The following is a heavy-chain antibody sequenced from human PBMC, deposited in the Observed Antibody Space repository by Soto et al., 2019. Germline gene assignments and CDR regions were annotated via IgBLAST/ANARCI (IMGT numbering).Heavy chain of an antibody. CDR1: GGTFSSCA. D-gene: IGHD3-22*01. V-gene: IGHV1-69*13. CDR2: IIPIFGTA. Sequence: SVKVSCKASGGTFSSCAISWVRQAPGQGLEWMGGIIPIFGTANYAQKFQGRVTITADESTSTAYMELSSLRSEDTAVYYCARNRHDYYDSSGYLPYGMDVWGQGTTVTVSS. CDR3: ARNRHDYYDSSGYLPYGMDV. J-gene: IGHJ6*02.